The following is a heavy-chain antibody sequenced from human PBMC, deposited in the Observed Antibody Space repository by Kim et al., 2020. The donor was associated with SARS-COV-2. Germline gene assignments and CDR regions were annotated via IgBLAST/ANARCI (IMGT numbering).Heavy chain of an antibody. Sequence: EGSLRLSCVASGFTFSSYWMSWVRQAPGKGLEWVANIKQDGSEKYYVDSVKGRFTISRDNAKNSLYVQMNSLRAEDTAVYYCARDGEAARPGAFDIWGQGTMVTVSS. CDR1: GFTFSSYW. CDR3: ARDGEAARPGAFDI. V-gene: IGHV3-7*01. D-gene: IGHD6-6*01. J-gene: IGHJ3*02. CDR2: IKQDGSEK.